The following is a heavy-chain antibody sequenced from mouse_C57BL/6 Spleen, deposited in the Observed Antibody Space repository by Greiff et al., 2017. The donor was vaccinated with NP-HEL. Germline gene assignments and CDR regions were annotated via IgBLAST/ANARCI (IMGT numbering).Heavy chain of an antibody. CDR2: IDPSDSYT. Sequence: QVQLQQPGAELVMPGASVKLSCKASGYTFTSYWMHWVKQRPGQGLEWIGEIDPSDSYTNYNQKFKGKSTLTVDKSSSTAYMQLSSLTSEDSAVYYCARSDDGYYNYAMVYWGQGTSVTVSS. D-gene: IGHD2-3*01. V-gene: IGHV1-69*01. CDR1: GYTFTSYW. J-gene: IGHJ4*01. CDR3: ARSDDGYYNYAMVY.